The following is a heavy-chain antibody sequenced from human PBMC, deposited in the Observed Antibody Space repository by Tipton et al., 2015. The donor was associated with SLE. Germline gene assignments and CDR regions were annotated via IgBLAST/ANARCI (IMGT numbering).Heavy chain of an antibody. Sequence: VQLVQSGAEVKKPGESLKISCQGSGYIFSNYWIAWVRQMPGRGLEWVSRINSDGSSTTYADSVKGRFTISRDNAENTLYLQMNSLRAEDTAVYYCARDRRATRPEAGDYWGQGTLVTVSS. V-gene: IGHV3-74*01. D-gene: IGHD6-6*01. CDR2: INSDGSST. CDR3: ARDRRATRPEAGDY. CDR1: GYIFSNYW. J-gene: IGHJ4*02.